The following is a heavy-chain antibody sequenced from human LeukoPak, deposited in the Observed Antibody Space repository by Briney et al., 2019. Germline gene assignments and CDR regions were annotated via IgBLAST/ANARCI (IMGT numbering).Heavy chain of an antibody. CDR3: ASHREAYDHYPHALDI. J-gene: IGHJ3*02. Sequence: PSETLSLTCSVSGASVSTTAYFWNWLRQPAGKGLEWIGRIYASGNTHYNPSLKGRFTMSLDTSKNQFSLNMNSVTAADSAVYFCASHREAYDHYPHALDIWGRGTVVTVS. D-gene: IGHD5-12*01. CDR2: IYASGNT. V-gene: IGHV4-61*02. CDR1: GASVSTTAYF.